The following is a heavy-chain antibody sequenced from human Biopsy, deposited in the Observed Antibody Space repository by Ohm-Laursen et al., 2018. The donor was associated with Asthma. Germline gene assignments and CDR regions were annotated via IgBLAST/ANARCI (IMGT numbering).Heavy chain of an antibody. CDR2: ISYDGSIT. V-gene: IGHV3-30*04. D-gene: IGHD2-15*01. CDR1: GFAFRSYA. CDR3: GIVVAANPFQGDC. Sequence: SLRLSCAASGFAFRSYAMNWVRQAPGKGLERVVVISYDGSITHYADSVKGRFTISRDNSKNTVYLDISSLRIEDTAVFYCGIVVAANPFQGDCWGQGTLVTVSS. J-gene: IGHJ4*02.